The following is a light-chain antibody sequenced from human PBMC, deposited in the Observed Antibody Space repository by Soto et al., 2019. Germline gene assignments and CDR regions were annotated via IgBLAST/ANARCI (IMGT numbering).Light chain of an antibody. Sequence: EIVLTQSPGTLSLSPGERATLSCRASLSVSANNLAWYQQKAGQAPRLLIYSASSRATGIPDRFSGSGSGTDFTLTITRLEPEDLAVYYCKQYGSSPRTFGRGTKVDIK. V-gene: IGKV3-20*01. CDR2: SAS. CDR3: KQYGSSPRT. J-gene: IGKJ1*01. CDR1: LSVSANN.